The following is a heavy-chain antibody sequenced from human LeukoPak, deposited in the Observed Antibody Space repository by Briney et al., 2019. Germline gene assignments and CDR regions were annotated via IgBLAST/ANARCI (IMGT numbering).Heavy chain of an antibody. CDR3: ARVYCSSTSCYSYYYYGMDV. D-gene: IGHD2-2*02. Sequence: ASEKVSCKASGYTFTSYAMHWVRQAPGQRLEWMGWINAGNGNTKYSQKFQGRVTITRDTSASTAYMELSGLRSEDTAVYYCARVYCSSTSCYSYYYYGMDVWGQGTTVTVSS. J-gene: IGHJ6*02. V-gene: IGHV1-3*01. CDR2: INAGNGNT. CDR1: GYTFTSYA.